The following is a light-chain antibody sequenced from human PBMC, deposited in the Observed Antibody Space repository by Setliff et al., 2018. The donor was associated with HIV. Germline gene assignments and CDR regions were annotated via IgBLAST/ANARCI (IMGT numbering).Light chain of an antibody. Sequence: QSALAQPASVSGSPGQSITISCTGTSSGVGGFDYVSWYQQHPGKAPKLMIYDVTNRPSGVSNRFSASKSGNTASLTISGLQAEDEADYYCTSYTRNTTYVFGTGTKVTVL. V-gene: IGLV2-14*03. CDR2: DVT. J-gene: IGLJ1*01. CDR3: TSYTRNTTYV. CDR1: SSGVGGFDY.